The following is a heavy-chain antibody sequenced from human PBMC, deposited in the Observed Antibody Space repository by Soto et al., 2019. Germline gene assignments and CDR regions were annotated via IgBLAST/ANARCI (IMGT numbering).Heavy chain of an antibody. D-gene: IGHD2-2*02. J-gene: IGHJ6*03. V-gene: IGHV1-8*01. CDR3: ARGYTDPSKYNYYMDV. CDR1: GYTFTSYD. CDR2: MNPNNVNT. Sequence: ASVKVSCKAPGYTFTSYDINWVRQATGPGLEWMGWMNPNNVNTGYAQKFQGRVTMTKNTSISTAYMELSNLRSEDTAVYYCARGYTDPSKYNYYMDVWGKGTTVTVSS.